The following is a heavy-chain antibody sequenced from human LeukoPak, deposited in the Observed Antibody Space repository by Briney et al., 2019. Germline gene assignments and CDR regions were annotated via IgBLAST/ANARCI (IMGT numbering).Heavy chain of an antibody. CDR1: GFTFSSYA. V-gene: IGHV3-23*01. D-gene: IGHD5-12*01. Sequence: PGGSLRLSCAASGFTFSSYAMSWVRQAPGKGLEWVSAISGSGGSTYYADSVKGRFTISRDNSKNTLYLQMNSLRAEDTAVYYCARLGSGYGSYFDYWGQGTLVTVSS. CDR2: ISGSGGST. CDR3: ARLGSGYGSYFDY. J-gene: IGHJ4*02.